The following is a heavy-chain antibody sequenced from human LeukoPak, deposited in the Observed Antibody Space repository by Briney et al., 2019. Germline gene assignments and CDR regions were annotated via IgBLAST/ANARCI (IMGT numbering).Heavy chain of an antibody. D-gene: IGHD6-13*01. Sequence: SVKVSCKASGGTFSSYAISWVRQAPGQGLEWMGRIIPIFGTANYAQKFQGRVTITTDESTSTAYMELSSLRSEDTAVYYCATHKSSSWRNNWSDPWGQGTLVTVSS. CDR3: ATHKSSSWRNNWSDP. CDR2: IIPIFGTA. J-gene: IGHJ5*02. CDR1: GGTFSSYA. V-gene: IGHV1-69*05.